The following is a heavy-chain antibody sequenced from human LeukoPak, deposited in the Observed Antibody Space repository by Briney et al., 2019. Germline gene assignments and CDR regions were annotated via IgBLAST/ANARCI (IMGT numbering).Heavy chain of an antibody. D-gene: IGHD5-12*01. CDR3: TRVGSGYDLYYFDY. J-gene: IGHJ4*02. CDR2: IRSKAYGGTT. V-gene: IGHV3-49*03. Sequence: PSGGSLRLTCTASGFTFGDYAMSWFRQAPGKGLEWVGFIRSKAYGGTTEYAASVKGRFTISRDDSKSIAYLQMNSLKTEDTAVYYCTRVGSGYDLYYFDYWGQGTLVTVSS. CDR1: GFTFGDYA.